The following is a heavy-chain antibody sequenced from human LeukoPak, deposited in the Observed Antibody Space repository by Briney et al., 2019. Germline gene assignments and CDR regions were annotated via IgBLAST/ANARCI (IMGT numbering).Heavy chain of an antibody. CDR1: GGSISSGGYY. J-gene: IGHJ6*04. CDR2: IYYSGST. CDR3: ARDNVPDCSSTSCYYYGMDV. Sequence: PSQTLSLTCTVSGGSISSGGYYWSWIRQLPGKGLEWIGYIYYSGSTYYNPSLKSRVTISVDTSKNQFSLKLSSVTAADTAVYYCARDNVPDCSSTSCYYYGMDVWGKGTTVTVSS. V-gene: IGHV4-31*03. D-gene: IGHD2-2*01.